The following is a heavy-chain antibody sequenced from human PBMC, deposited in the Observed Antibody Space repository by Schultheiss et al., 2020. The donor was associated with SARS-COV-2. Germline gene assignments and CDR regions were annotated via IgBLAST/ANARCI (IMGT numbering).Heavy chain of an antibody. Sequence: ASVKVSCKVSGYTLSEVSTHWVRQAPGKGLEWMGGFDPEDGETIYAQKLQGRVTMTTDTSTSTAYMELRSLRSDDTAVYYCARGGAAAIFDYWGQGTLVTVSS. V-gene: IGHV1-24*01. D-gene: IGHD6-13*01. CDR1: GYTLSEVS. CDR2: FDPEDGET. J-gene: IGHJ4*02. CDR3: ARGGAAAIFDY.